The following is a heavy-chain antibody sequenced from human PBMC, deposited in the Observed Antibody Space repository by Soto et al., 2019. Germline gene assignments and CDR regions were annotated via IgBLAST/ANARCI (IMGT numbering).Heavy chain of an antibody. J-gene: IGHJ4*02. CDR2: IFPGDSDT. CDR1: GYNFNIYW. Sequence: GESLKISCKASGYNFNIYWIGWVRQMPGKGLEWMGIIFPGDSDTIYNPSFQGQVAISADKSITTTYLQWSSLRASDTGMYYCARVDCPFAFWGQGTQVTVSS. V-gene: IGHV5-51*01. D-gene: IGHD5-12*01. CDR3: ARVDCPFAF.